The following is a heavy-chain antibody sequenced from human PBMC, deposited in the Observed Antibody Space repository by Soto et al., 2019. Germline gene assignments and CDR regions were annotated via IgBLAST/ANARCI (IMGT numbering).Heavy chain of an antibody. Sequence: PSETLSLTCAVYGGSFSGYYWSWIRQPPGKGLEWIGEINHSGSTNYNPSLKSRVTISVDTSKNQFSLKLSSVTAADTAVYYCARGGAYYDFWSGYYPFDYWGQGTLVTVSS. CDR2: INHSGST. CDR3: ARGGAYYDFWSGYYPFDY. D-gene: IGHD3-3*01. V-gene: IGHV4-34*01. CDR1: GGSFSGYY. J-gene: IGHJ4*02.